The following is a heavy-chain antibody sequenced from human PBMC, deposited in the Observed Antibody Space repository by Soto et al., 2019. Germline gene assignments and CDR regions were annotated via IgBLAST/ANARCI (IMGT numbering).Heavy chain of an antibody. D-gene: IGHD2-21*02. CDR2: ISHSGTS. J-gene: IGHJ5*02. V-gene: IGHV4-38-2*02. Sequence: SETLSLTCTVSGYSISSGYYWSWIRQTPGKGLEWIGSISHSGTSFYNPSLRSRVTISMDTSNNHFSLKLNSLTATDTAVYYCAGASGGHSGWGHSTDPCCQGTLVTVSS. CDR3: AGASGGHSGWGHSTDP. CDR1: GYSISSGYY.